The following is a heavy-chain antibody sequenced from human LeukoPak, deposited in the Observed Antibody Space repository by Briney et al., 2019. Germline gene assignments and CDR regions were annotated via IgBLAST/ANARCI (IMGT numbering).Heavy chain of an antibody. CDR1: GGSFSGYY. J-gene: IGHJ6*02. CDR3: ARVAYPPTRLHNYYYYGMDV. CDR2: INHSGST. Sequence: SETLSLTCAVYGGSFSGYYWSWIRQPPGKGLEWIGEINHSGSTNYNPSLKSRVTISVDTYKNQFSLKLSSVTAADTAVYYCARVAYPPTRLHNYYYYGMDVWGQGTTVTVSS. V-gene: IGHV4-34*01. D-gene: IGHD2-21*01.